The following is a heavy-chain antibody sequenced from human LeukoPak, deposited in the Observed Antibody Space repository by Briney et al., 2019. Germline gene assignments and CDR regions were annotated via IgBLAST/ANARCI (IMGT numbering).Heavy chain of an antibody. D-gene: IGHD1-26*01. V-gene: IGHV3-7*04. CDR3: ARDLGYYRADY. CDR2: IKGDGSDN. J-gene: IGHJ4*02. CDR1: GFAFSSYW. Sequence: GGSLRLSCAASGFAFSSYWMSWVRQAPGKGLEWVANIKGDGSDNHYVDSVRGRFTISRDNAKNPLYLQMNSLRAEDTAVYYCARDLGYYRADYWGQGTLVTVSS.